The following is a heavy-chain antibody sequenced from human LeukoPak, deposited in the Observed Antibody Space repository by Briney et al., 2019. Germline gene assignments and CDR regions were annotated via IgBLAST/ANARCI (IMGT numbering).Heavy chain of an antibody. CDR1: GGSFSGYY. CDR3: AREKICSSTSCYIYYYYGMDV. V-gene: IGHV4-34*01. J-gene: IGHJ6*02. Sequence: SETLSLTCAVYGGSFSGYYWSWIRQPPGKGLEWIGEINHSGSTNYNPSLKSRVTISVDTSKNQFSLKLSSVTAADAAVYYCAREKICSSTSCYIYYYYGMDVWGQGTTVTVSS. D-gene: IGHD2-2*02. CDR2: INHSGST.